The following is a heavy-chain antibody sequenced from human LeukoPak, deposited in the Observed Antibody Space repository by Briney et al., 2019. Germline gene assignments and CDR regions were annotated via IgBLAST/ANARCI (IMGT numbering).Heavy chain of an antibody. CDR3: ARTVDSYNWRENWFDP. CDR1: GYTFSRYG. CDR2: ISTYKVNA. J-gene: IGHJ5*02. V-gene: IGHV1-18*01. Sequence: ASLKVSCKASGYTFSRYGISWVRQDPGHGREWMGWISTYKVNAKYAQTLQGRVTLTPDTSTSTAYMELSSLTSDDTAVYYCARTVDSYNWRENWFDPWGQGTLVTVSS. D-gene: IGHD1-20*01.